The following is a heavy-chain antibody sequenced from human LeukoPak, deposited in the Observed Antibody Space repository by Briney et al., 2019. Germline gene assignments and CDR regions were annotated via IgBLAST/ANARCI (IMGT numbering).Heavy chain of an antibody. CDR1: GFIFSSYE. Sequence: PGGSLRLSCAPSGFIFSSYEMNWVRQAPGKGLEWVSYISSSGSTIYYADSVKGRFTISRDNAKNSLYLQMSSLRAEDTAVYYCARDGSYSSGYFDYWGQGTLVTVFS. D-gene: IGHD6-19*01. CDR2: ISSSGSTI. J-gene: IGHJ4*02. CDR3: ARDGSYSSGYFDY. V-gene: IGHV3-48*03.